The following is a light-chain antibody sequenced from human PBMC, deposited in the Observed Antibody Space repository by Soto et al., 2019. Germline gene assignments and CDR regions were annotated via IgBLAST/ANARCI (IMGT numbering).Light chain of an antibody. CDR2: DAS. V-gene: IGKV1-33*01. CDR3: QHYDHLPIT. CDR1: QDITNY. J-gene: IGKJ5*01. Sequence: DVQGTQSQSSLSSSVGDRVTIPCQASQDITNYLNWYQQKPGRAPRFLLYDASSLETGVPSRFSGSGSGTDFTLTISSLKPEDVATFYCQHYDHLPITFGQGTRLE.